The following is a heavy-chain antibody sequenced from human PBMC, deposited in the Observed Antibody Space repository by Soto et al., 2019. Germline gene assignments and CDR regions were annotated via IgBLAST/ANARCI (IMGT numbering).Heavy chain of an antibody. J-gene: IGHJ3*02. D-gene: IGHD1-1*01. CDR1: GGTFSSYT. CDR3: GRVLAGNWNDDPSGGAFDI. V-gene: IGHV1-69*02. CDR2: IIPILGMA. Sequence: SVKVSCKASGGTFSSYTISWVRQAPGQGLEWMGRIIPILGMANYAQKFQGRVTMTGDTSTSTAYMELSSLSSEDTAVYYCGRVLAGNWNDDPSGGAFDIWGQGTKVTVS.